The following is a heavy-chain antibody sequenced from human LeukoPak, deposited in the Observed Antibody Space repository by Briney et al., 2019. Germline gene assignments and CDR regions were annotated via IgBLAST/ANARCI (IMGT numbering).Heavy chain of an antibody. CDR3: ARGYDFWSGYYRGWGYCMDV. CDR1: GGLFNDYH. V-gene: IGHV4-34*01. Sequence: HPSETLSLTCAVYGGLFNDYHWSWIRQPPGKGLEWIGEINHRGSTNYNPSLKSRVTISIDTSKKQFSLKLSAVTAADTAVYYCARGYDFWSGYYRGWGYCMDVWGKGTTVTVSS. J-gene: IGHJ6*03. CDR2: INHRGST. D-gene: IGHD3-3*01.